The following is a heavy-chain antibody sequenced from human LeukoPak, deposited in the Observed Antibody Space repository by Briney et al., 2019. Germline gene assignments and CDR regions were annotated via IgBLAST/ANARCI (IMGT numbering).Heavy chain of an antibody. CDR3: TRDANGFSPRYYFDY. J-gene: IGHJ4*02. CDR2: ISYDGTKQ. V-gene: IGHV3-30*04. Sequence: PGGSLRLSCAASGFTFSNYAMHWVRQAPGKGLEWVAIISYDGTKQFYADSVKGRFTISRDDSRNTLYLQMNSLRPEDTAVYYCTRDANGFSPRYYFDYWGQGTLVTVSS. CDR1: GFTFSNYA. D-gene: IGHD3-3*01.